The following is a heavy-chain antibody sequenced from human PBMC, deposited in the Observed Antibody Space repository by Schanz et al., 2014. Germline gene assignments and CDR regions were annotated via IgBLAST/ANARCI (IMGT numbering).Heavy chain of an antibody. V-gene: IGHV3-48*03. CDR2: ISNSGTTI. J-gene: IGHJ4*02. Sequence: VQLVESGGGVVQPGGSLRLSCAASGFPFSSYALHWVRQAPGKGLEWVSYISNSGTTIYYADSVKGRFTISRDNSKNTLFLQMSSLRAEDTAVYYCARDGDFDYWGQGTLXTVSS. CDR3: ARDGDFDY. CDR1: GFPFSSYA.